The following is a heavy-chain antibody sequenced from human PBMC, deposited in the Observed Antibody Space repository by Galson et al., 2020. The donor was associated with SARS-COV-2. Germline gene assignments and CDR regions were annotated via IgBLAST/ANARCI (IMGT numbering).Heavy chain of an antibody. CDR2: IYPGDSDT. Sequence: GESLKISCKGSGYSFTSYWIGWVRQMPGKGLEWMGIIYPGDSDTRYSPSFQGQVTISADKSISTAYLQWSSLKASDTAMYYCARVLPRTMIVVVPNGYDAFDIWGQGTMVTVSS. J-gene: IGHJ3*02. V-gene: IGHV5-51*01. D-gene: IGHD3-22*01. CDR1: GYSFTSYW. CDR3: ARVLPRTMIVVVPNGYDAFDI.